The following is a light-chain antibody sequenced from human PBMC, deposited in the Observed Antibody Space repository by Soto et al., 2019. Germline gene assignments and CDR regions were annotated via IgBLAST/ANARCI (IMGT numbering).Light chain of an antibody. CDR3: QQYNNWIT. J-gene: IGKJ5*01. CDR1: QSVSSN. Sequence: IVLTQSPDTLSLSPGERATLSCRASQSVSSNLAWYQQKPGQAPRLLIYGASTRATGIPARFSGSGSGTEFTLTISSLQSEDFAVYYCQQYNNWITFGQGTRLEIK. V-gene: IGKV3-15*01. CDR2: GAS.